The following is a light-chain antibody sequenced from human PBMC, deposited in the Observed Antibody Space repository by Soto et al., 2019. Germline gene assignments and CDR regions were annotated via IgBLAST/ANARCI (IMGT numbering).Light chain of an antibody. J-gene: IGLJ2*01. CDR2: EVS. V-gene: IGLV2-23*02. CDR3: CSYAGR. Sequence: QSVLTQPASVSGSPGQSITISCTGTSSDVGSYNLVSWYQQHPGKAPKLMIYEVSKRPSGVSNRFSGSKSGNTASLTISGLHAEDEADYYCCSYAGRIGGGTKLTVL. CDR1: SSDVGSYNL.